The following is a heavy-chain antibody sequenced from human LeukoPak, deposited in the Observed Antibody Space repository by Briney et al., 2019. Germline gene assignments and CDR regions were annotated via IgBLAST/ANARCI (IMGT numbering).Heavy chain of an antibody. CDR3: ARAFVNRYYYDSSGYNDY. CDR1: GFTFSSYS. V-gene: IGHV3-21*01. CDR2: ISSSSSYI. Sequence: PGGSLRLSCAASGFTFSSYSMNWVRQAPGEGLEWVSSISSSSSYIYYADSVKGRFTISRDNAKNSLYLQMNSLRAEDTTVYYCARAFVNRYYYDSSGYNDYWGQGTLVTVSS. J-gene: IGHJ4*02. D-gene: IGHD3-22*01.